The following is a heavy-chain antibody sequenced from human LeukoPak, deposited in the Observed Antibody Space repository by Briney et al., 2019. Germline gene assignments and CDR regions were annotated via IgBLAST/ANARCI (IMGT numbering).Heavy chain of an antibody. J-gene: IGHJ4*02. CDR2: INPNSGGT. CDR3: ATIGYSSGWYYFDY. D-gene: IGHD6-19*01. CDR1: GYTFTCYY. V-gene: IGHV1-2*02. Sequence: ASVKVSCKVSGYTFTCYYMHWVRQAPGQGLEWMGWINPNSGGTNYAQKFQGRVTMTRDTSISTAYMELSRLRSDDTAVYYCATIGYSSGWYYFDYWGQGTLVTVSS.